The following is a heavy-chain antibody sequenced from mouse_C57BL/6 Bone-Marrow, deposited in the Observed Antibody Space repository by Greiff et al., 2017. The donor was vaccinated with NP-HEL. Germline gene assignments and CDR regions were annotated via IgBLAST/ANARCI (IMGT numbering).Heavy chain of an antibody. CDR1: GSTFSDFY. CDR3: ARDAAGRGYFDY. D-gene: IGHD4-1*01. J-gene: IGHJ2*01. V-gene: IGHV7-1*01. CDR2: SRNKANDYTT. Sequence: EVNLVDSGGGLVQSGRSLRLSCATSGSTFSDFYMEWVRQAPGKGLEWIAASRNKANDYTTEYSASVKGRFIVSRDTSQSILYLQMNALRAEDTAIYYCARDAAGRGYFDYWGQGTTLTVSS.